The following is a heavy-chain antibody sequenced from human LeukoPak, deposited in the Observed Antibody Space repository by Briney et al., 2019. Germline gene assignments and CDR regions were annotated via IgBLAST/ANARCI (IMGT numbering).Heavy chain of an antibody. D-gene: IGHD1-26*01. CDR2: INWNGGST. V-gene: IGHV3-20*01. CDR1: GFTFDDYG. CDR3: AREVGGSSNFDY. Sequence: GGSLRLSCAASGFTFDDYGMSWVRQAPGKGLEWVSGINWNGGSTGYADSVKGRFTIFRDNAKNSLYLQMNSLRAEDTALYHCAREVGGSSNFDYWGQGTLVTVSS. J-gene: IGHJ4*02.